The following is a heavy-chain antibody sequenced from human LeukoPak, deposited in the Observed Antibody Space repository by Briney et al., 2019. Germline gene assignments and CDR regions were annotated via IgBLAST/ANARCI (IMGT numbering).Heavy chain of an antibody. CDR2: IYHSGST. Sequence: PSQTLSLTCAVSGGSISSGGYSWSWIRQPPGKGLEWIGYIYHSGSTYYNPSLKGRVTISVDTSKNQFSLKLSSVTAADTAVYYCARRTNHVVLRFLEGRGAFDIWGQGTMVTVSS. J-gene: IGHJ3*02. CDR1: GGSISSGGYS. V-gene: IGHV4-30-2*01. CDR3: ARRTNHVVLRFLEGRGAFDI. D-gene: IGHD3-3*01.